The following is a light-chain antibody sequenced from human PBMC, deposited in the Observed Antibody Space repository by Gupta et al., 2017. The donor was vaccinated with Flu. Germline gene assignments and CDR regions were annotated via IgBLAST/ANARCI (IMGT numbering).Light chain of an antibody. CDR3: QSYDISLGNADV. V-gene: IGLV1-40*01. CDR2: GYS. Sequence: ISCTGRSSNIGADDDVHWYQQLPGKAPKLLMYGYSDRPSGVPDRFSCSKSGNSASLAITVLQAEDEAEYFCQSYDISLGNADVFGTGTKVIVL. CDR1: SSNIGADDD. J-gene: IGLJ1*01.